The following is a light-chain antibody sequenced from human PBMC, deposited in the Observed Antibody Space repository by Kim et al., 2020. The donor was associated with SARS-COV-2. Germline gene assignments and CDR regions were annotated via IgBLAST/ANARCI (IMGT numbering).Light chain of an antibody. V-gene: IGKV3-11*01. J-gene: IGKJ4*01. CDR1: QSVFNY. CDR2: DAS. Sequence: SPGESATLPRRASQSVFNYLAGYQQKPGQAPRLLIYDASNRATGIPARFSGSGSGTDFTLTISSLEPEDFAVYYCQQRDNWPLTFGGGTKVDIK. CDR3: QQRDNWPLT.